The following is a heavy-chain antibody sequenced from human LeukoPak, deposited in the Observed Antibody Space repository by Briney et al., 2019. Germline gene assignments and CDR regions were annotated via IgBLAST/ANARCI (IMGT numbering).Heavy chain of an antibody. D-gene: IGHD1-26*01. CDR3: AKDHSGSSGGIDP. Sequence: GGSLRLSCTASGFTFSGYSMNWIRQAPGKGLEWVSSFGTRSTSIYHAGSVKGRFAISRDNAKNSLYLQMNSLRAEDTAVYYCAKDHSGSSGGIDPWGQGTLVTVSS. V-gene: IGHV3-21*01. CDR2: FGTRSTSI. CDR1: GFTFSGYS. J-gene: IGHJ5*02.